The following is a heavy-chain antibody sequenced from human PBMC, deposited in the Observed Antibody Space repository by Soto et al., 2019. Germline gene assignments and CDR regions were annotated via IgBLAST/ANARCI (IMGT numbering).Heavy chain of an antibody. CDR2: ILYDGEKK. J-gene: IGHJ4*02. CDR1: GFAFSSYN. V-gene: IGHV3-30*18. Sequence: ESGGGVVQTGKSLRLSCAASGFAFSSYNMHWVRQAPGKGLEWVAFILYDGEKKYYADSVKGRFTISRDNSKNTLLLQVDSLRREDTAVYYCAKDRDWSFDSWGQGTLVTVTS. CDR3: AKDRDWSFDS. D-gene: IGHD3-9*01.